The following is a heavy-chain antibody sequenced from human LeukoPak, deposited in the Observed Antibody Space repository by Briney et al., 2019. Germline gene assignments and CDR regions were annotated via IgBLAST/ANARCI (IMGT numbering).Heavy chain of an antibody. J-gene: IGHJ4*02. D-gene: IGHD5-18*01. V-gene: IGHV3-13*01. CDR2: VSSGFHA. CDR3: VREARGYHYTYFDY. CDR1: GFTLGSHD. Sequence: GGSLRLSCTASGFTLGSHDMHWVRQIPGQGLEWVAAVSSGFHAFFADSMQGRFTVSREDARNSLYLQMNSLRAGDTAVYYCVREARGYHYTYFDYWGQGTLVTVSS.